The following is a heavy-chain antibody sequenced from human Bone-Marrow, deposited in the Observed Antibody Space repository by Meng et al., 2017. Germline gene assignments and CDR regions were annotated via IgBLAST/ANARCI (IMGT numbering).Heavy chain of an antibody. J-gene: IGHJ4*02. V-gene: IGHV3-15*01. CDR2: VKSKTDGGTT. CDR1: GFSFSSYA. Sequence: EVQLVESGGGLVQPGGSLRLSCAASGFSFSSYAMSWVRRAPGKGLEWVGRVKSKTDGGTTDYAEPVKARFYISRDDSKNTLYLQMNSLITEDTAVYFCATGAAAADHWGQGTLVTVSS. D-gene: IGHD6-13*01. CDR3: ATGAAAADH.